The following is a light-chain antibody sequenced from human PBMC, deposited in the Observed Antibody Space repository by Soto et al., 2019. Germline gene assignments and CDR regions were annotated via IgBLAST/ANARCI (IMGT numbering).Light chain of an antibody. J-gene: IGKJ3*01. CDR3: QQYDNLPFT. CDR1: QDISNY. V-gene: IGKV1-33*01. Sequence: DIQMTQSPSSLSASVGDRVXIXCQASQDISNYLNWYQQKPGKAPKLLIYDASNLETGVPSRFSGSGSGTDFTFTISSLQPEDIATYYCQQYDNLPFTFGPGTKVDIK. CDR2: DAS.